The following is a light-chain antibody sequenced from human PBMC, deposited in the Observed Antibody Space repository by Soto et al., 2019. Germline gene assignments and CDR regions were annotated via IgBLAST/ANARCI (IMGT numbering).Light chain of an antibody. CDR2: EVS. J-gene: IGLJ1*01. CDR3: CSYAGSYFYV. CDR1: SSDVGGYNY. Sequence: QSALTQPPSASGSPGQSVAISCTGTSSDVGGYNYVSWYQQHPGKAPKLLIYEVSNRPSGVSNRFSGSKSGNTASLTISGLQADDETDYYCCSYAGSYFYVFGTGTKLTVL. V-gene: IGLV2-8*01.